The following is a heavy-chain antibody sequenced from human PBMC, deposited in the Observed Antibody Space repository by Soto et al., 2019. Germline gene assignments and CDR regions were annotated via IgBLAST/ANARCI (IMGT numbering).Heavy chain of an antibody. D-gene: IGHD1-26*01. J-gene: IGHJ4*02. Sequence: QVQLQESGPGLVKPSQTLSLTGTVSGGSISSGGYSWSWIRQHPGKGLEWIGYIYYSGSTYYNPDLKSRVTISVDTSNNQFSLKLSSVTAADTAVYYCARGEAEGVPAHYWGQGTLVTVSS. CDR3: ARGEAEGVPAHY. V-gene: IGHV4-31*03. CDR1: GGSISSGGYS. CDR2: IYYSGST.